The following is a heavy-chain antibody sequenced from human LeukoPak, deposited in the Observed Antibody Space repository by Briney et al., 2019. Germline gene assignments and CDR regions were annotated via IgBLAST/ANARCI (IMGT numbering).Heavy chain of an antibody. D-gene: IGHD2-15*01. CDR2: IYHSGST. V-gene: IGHV4-38-2*02. CDR3: ARESPVAAPLDY. J-gene: IGHJ4*02. Sequence: PSETLSLTCTVSGYSISSGYYWGWIRQPPGKGLEWIGSIYHSGSTYYNPSLESRVTISVDTSKNQFSLKLSSVTAADTAVYYCARESPVAAPLDYWGQGTLVTVSS. CDR1: GYSISSGYY.